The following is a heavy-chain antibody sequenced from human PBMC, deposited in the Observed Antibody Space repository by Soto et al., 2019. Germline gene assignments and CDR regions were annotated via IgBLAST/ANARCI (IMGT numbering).Heavy chain of an antibody. CDR2: IYHSGYT. V-gene: IGHV4-30-2*01. CDR3: ARDSLTGNYFDP. J-gene: IGHJ5*02. CDR1: GGSISSGGYA. D-gene: IGHD1-7*01. Sequence: QMRXXEXGSGLVKPSQTLSLTCAVSGGSISSGGYAWNWIRQPPGKGLEWIGYIYHSGYTSYNPSLKNRVTISVDKSKNQFSLTLSFVTAADTAVYYCARDSLTGNYFDPWGQGTLVTVSS.